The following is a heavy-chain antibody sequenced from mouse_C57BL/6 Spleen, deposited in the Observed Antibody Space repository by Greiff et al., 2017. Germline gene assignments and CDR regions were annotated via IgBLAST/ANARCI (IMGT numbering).Heavy chain of an antibody. CDR2: IHPNSGST. D-gene: IGHD2-13*01. J-gene: IGHJ4*01. Sequence: VQLQQPGAELVKPGASVKLSCKASGYTFTSYWMHWVKQRPGQGLEWIGMIHPNSGSTNYNEKFKSKATLTVDKSSSTAYMQLSSLTSEDSAVYYCARRGGLHAMDYWGQGTSVTVSS. CDR3: ARRGGLHAMDY. V-gene: IGHV1-64*01. CDR1: GYTFTSYW.